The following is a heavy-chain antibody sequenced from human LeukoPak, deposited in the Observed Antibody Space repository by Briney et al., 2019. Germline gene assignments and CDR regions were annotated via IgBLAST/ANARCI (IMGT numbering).Heavy chain of an antibody. Sequence: GGSLRLSCAASGFTFSIDGMSWVRQAPGRGLERVSGLGASGSGTYYADSVKDRFIISRDNSKNTLYLRMNSLRVEDTAIYYCAKDWVGSFDCWGQGTLVTVSS. CDR3: AKDWVGSFDC. CDR2: LGASGSGT. V-gene: IGHV3-23*01. J-gene: IGHJ4*02. CDR1: GFTFSIDG. D-gene: IGHD3-16*01.